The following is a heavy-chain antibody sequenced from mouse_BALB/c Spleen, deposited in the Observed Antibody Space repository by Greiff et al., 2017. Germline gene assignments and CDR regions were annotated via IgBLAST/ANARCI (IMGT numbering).Heavy chain of an antibody. CDR1: GYSITSDYA. J-gene: IGHJ2*01. CDR3: ARWTTVFDY. V-gene: IGHV3-2*02. CDR2: ISYSGST. Sequence: VQLKESGPGLVKPSQSLSLTCTVTGYSITSDYAWNWIRQFPGNKLEWMGYISYSGSTSYNPSLKSRISITRDTSKNQFFLQLNSVTTEDTATYYCARWTTVFDYWGQGTTLTVSS. D-gene: IGHD1-1*01.